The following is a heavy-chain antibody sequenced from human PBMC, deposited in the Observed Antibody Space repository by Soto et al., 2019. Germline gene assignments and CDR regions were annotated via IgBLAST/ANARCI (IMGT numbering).Heavy chain of an antibody. CDR2: ISAYNGNT. J-gene: IGHJ6*02. CDR1: GYTFTSYG. CDR3: ARGSGSYYYYYGMDV. V-gene: IGHV1-18*01. Sequence: ASVKVSCKASGYTFTSYGISWVRQAPGQGLEWMGWISAYNGNTNYAQELQGRVTMTTDTSTSTAYMELRSLRSDDTAVYYCARGSGSYYYYYGMDVWGQGTTVTVSS. D-gene: IGHD1-26*01.